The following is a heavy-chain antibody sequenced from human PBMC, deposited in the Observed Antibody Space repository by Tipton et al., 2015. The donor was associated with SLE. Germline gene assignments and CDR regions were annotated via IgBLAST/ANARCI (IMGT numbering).Heavy chain of an antibody. CDR3: ARAREEWLLDY. J-gene: IGHJ4*02. Sequence: TLSLTCAVSGGSISSSNWWSWVRQPPGKGLEWIGYIYYSGTTYYNPSLKSRVTIPVDTSKNQFSLKLSSVTAADTAVYYCARAREEWLLDYWGQGTLVTVSS. D-gene: IGHD3-3*01. CDR1: GGSISSSNW. V-gene: IGHV4-4*02. CDR2: IYYSGTT.